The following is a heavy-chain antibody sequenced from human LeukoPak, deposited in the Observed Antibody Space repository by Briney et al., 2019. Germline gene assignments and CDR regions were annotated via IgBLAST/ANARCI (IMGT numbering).Heavy chain of an antibody. CDR3: AMAQSVSALDY. J-gene: IGHJ4*02. CDR2: INPNNNAA. CDR1: GYTFSSKY. V-gene: IGHV1-46*01. Sequence: ASVKVSCKGSGYTFSSKYLHWVRQAPGHGLEWMGIINPNNNAATYAQKFKGRVTMTADISTNTVYTEVSSLRSEDTAVYFCAMAQSVSALDYWSQGTLVTVSS.